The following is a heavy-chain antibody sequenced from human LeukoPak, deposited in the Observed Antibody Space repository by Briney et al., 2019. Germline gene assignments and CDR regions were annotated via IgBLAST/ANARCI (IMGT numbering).Heavy chain of an antibody. CDR1: GFTFSSYG. CDR2: IWYDGSNK. J-gene: IGHJ4*02. D-gene: IGHD3-9*01. V-gene: IGHV3-33*01. CDR3: ARGGVLRYFDWLSITDYFDY. Sequence: PGGSLRLSCVASGFTFSSYGMHWVRQAPGKGLEWVAVIWYDGSNKYYADSVKGRFTISRDNSKNTLYLQMNSLRAEDTAVYYCARGGVLRYFDWLSITDYFDYWGQGTLVTVSS.